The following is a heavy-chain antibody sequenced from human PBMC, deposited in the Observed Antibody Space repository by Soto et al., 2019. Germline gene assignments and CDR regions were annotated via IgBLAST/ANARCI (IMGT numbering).Heavy chain of an antibody. CDR1: GFTFSSYS. J-gene: IGHJ4*02. CDR3: ARDQPGYSYGYGLGY. Sequence: EVQLVESGGGLVKPGGSLRLSCAASGFTFSSYSMKWVRQAPGKGLEWVSSISSSSSYIYYADSVKGRFTISRDNAKNSLYLQMNSLRVEDTAVYYCARDQPGYSYGYGLGYWGQGTLVTVSS. D-gene: IGHD5-18*01. V-gene: IGHV3-21*01. CDR2: ISSSSSYI.